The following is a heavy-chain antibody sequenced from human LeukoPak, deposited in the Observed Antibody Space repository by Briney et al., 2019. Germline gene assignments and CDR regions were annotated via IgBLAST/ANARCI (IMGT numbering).Heavy chain of an antibody. CDR2: IIPIFGTA. D-gene: IGHD4-17*01. CDR3: ARVAGDYGDYGWYFDL. CDR1: GYTFTSFG. J-gene: IGHJ2*01. Sequence: SVKVSCKASGYTFTSFGISWVRQAPGQGLEWMGGIIPIFGTANYAQKFQGRVTITADESTSTAYMELSSLRSEDTAVYYCARVAGDYGDYGWYFDLWGRGTLVTVSS. V-gene: IGHV1-69*13.